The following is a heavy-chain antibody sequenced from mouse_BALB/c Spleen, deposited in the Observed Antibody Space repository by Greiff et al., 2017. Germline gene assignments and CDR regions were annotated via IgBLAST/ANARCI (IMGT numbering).Heavy chain of an antibody. V-gene: IGHV5-6-2*01. Sequence: DVKLVESGGGLVKLGGSLKLSCAASGFTFSSYYMSWVRQTPEKRLELVAAINSNGGSTYYPDTVKGRFTISRDNAKNTLYLQMSSLKSEDTALYYCARRDGNYPFAYWGQGTLVTVSA. CDR2: INSNGGST. J-gene: IGHJ3*01. CDR1: GFTFSSYY. CDR3: ARRDGNYPFAY. D-gene: IGHD2-1*01.